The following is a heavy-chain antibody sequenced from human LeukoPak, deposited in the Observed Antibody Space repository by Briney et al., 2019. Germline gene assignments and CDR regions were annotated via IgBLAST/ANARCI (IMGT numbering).Heavy chain of an antibody. CDR3: ARVYGSYYYGSGSYSEMDY. CDR2: TYYRSKWYN. J-gene: IGHJ4*02. D-gene: IGHD3-10*01. CDR1: GDSVSSNSAA. Sequence: SQTLSLTCAISGDSVSSNSAAWNWIRQSPSRGLEWLGRTYYRSKWYNDYAVSVKSRITINPDTSKNQFSLQLNSVTPEDTAVYYCARVYGSYYYGSGSYSEMDYWGQGTLVTVSS. V-gene: IGHV6-1*01.